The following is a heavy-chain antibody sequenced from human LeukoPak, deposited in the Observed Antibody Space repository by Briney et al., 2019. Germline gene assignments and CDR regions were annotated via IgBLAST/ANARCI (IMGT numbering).Heavy chain of an antibody. D-gene: IGHD3-3*01. V-gene: IGHV3-15*01. CDR1: GFSFSTAW. CDR3: STDHRTIYGVVFPDY. CDR2: IHYKSNDETA. Sequence: PGGSLRLSCAASGFSFSTAWMSWVRQAPGKGLEWVGRIHYKSNDETADYAAPVKGRFIISKDDSKDTVYLQMNNVNTEDTAVYYCSTDHRTIYGVVFPDYWGQGTLVSVSS. J-gene: IGHJ4*02.